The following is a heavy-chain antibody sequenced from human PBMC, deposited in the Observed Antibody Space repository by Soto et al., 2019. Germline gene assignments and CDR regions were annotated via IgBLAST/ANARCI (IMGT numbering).Heavy chain of an antibody. D-gene: IGHD6-19*01. CDR3: ARPPGYISDWYYFDL. Sequence: QVQLVQSGAEVKKPGASVKVSCEASGYTFIDYFMHWVRQAPGQGFEWMGRISPKSGGTNYAQKCQGRVTMTWDTSLNTAYMELSSLMSEDTAVYYCARPPGYISDWYYFDLWGQGTLVTVSA. CDR2: ISPKSGGT. J-gene: IGHJ4*02. CDR1: GYTFIDYF. V-gene: IGHV1-2*02.